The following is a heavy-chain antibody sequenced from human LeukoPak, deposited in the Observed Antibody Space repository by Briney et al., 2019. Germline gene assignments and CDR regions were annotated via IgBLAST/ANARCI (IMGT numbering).Heavy chain of an antibody. J-gene: IGHJ4*02. V-gene: IGHV4-4*07. CDR2: ISSSGGT. CDR3: AREGRSATDGY. D-gene: IGHD3-16*01. CDR1: GGSISTYY. Sequence: SETLSLTCTLSGGSISTYYRTWIRQPAGKGLEWIGRISSSGGTDYNPSLQSRVTISVDSSKNQFSLKLSSMTAADTAVYYCAREGRSATDGYWGQGTLVTVSS.